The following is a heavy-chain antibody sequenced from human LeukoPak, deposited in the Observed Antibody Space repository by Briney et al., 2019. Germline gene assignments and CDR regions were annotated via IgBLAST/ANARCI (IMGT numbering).Heavy chain of an antibody. CDR3: ARGRARYYDSSGYYAS. CDR1: GGSFSGYY. J-gene: IGHJ5*02. Sequence: SETLSLTCAVYGGSFSGYYWSWIRQPPGKGLEWIGEINHSGSTNYNPSLKSRVTISVDSPKDQFSLKLSSVTAADTAVYYCARGRARYYDSSGYYASWGQGTLVTVSS. D-gene: IGHD3-22*01. CDR2: INHSGST. V-gene: IGHV4-34*01.